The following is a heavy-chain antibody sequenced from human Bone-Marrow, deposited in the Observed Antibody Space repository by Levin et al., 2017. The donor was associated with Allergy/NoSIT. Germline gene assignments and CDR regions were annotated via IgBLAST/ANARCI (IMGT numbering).Heavy chain of an antibody. CDR1: GFSLSTSGVG. D-gene: IGHD6-19*01. J-gene: IGHJ5*02. CDR3: AHRPLPLALLGTWFDP. Sequence: KWSGPTLVKPTQTLTLTCTFSGFSLSTSGVGVGWIRQPPGKALEWLALIYWDDDKRYNPSLKSRLTITKDTSKNQVVLTMTNMDPVDTATYYCAHRPLPLALLGTWFDPWGQGTLVTVSS. V-gene: IGHV2-5*02. CDR2: IYWDDDK.